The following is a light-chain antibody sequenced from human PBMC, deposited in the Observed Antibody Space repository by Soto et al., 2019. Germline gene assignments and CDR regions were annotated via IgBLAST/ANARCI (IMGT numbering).Light chain of an antibody. V-gene: IGKV1-5*01. CDR2: DAS. Sequence: DIQMTQSPSTLSASVGDRVTITCRASQSISSWLAWYQQKPGKAPKLLIYDASSLESGVPSRFSGSGSGTEFTLTISSLQPDDFATYYCQQYNSYSGMYTFGQGTKLEIE. J-gene: IGKJ2*01. CDR3: QQYNSYSGMYT. CDR1: QSISSW.